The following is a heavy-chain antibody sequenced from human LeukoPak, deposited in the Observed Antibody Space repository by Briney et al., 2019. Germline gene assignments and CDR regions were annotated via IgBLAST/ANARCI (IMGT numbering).Heavy chain of an antibody. D-gene: IGHD4-17*01. Sequence: SETLSLTGTVSGGSFSSHYWSWIRQPPGKGLEWIGYISYIGSTNYNPALKSRVTISVDTSKNQFSLKLSSVTAADAAVYFCAGDPTTVTKGLEIWGQGTMVTVSS. CDR3: AGDPTTVTKGLEI. CDR1: GGSFSSHY. CDR2: ISYIGST. J-gene: IGHJ3*02. V-gene: IGHV4-59*11.